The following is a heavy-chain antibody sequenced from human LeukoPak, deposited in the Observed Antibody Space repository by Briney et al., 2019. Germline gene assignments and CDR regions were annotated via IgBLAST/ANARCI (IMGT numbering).Heavy chain of an antibody. CDR2: ISAYNGNT. CDR1: GYTFTSYG. J-gene: IGHJ6*02. V-gene: IGHV1-18*01. Sequence: ASVKVSCKASGYTFTSYGISWVRQAPGQGLEWMGWISAYNGNTNYAQKLQGRVTMTTDTSTSTAYMELRSLRSDETAVYYCAREISPTFWSGYYTYYYYGMDVWGQGTTVTVSS. CDR3: AREISPTFWSGYYTYYYYGMDV. D-gene: IGHD3-3*01.